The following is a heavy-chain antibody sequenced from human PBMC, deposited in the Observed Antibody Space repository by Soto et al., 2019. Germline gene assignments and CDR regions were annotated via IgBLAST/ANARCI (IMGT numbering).Heavy chain of an antibody. CDR3: ARGHYDFWSGFPGWFDP. CDR2: IYYSGST. Sequence: TSETLSLTCTVSGGSISSSSYYWGWIRQPPGKGLEWIGSIYYSGSTYYNPSLKSRVTISVDTSKNQFSLKLSSVTAADTAVYYCARGHYDFWSGFPGWFDPWGQGTLVTVS. J-gene: IGHJ5*02. D-gene: IGHD3-3*01. CDR1: GGSISSSSYY. V-gene: IGHV4-39*01.